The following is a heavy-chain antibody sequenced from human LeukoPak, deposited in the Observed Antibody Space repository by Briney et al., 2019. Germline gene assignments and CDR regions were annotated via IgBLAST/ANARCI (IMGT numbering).Heavy chain of an antibody. CDR3: AREGGDLDYDY. Sequence: GGSLRLSCAASGFTFSDHYMDWVRQAPGKGLEWVGRTRNKANSYTTEYAASVKGRFTISRDDSKNSLYLQMNSLKTEDTAVYYCAREGGDLDYDYWGQGTLVTVSS. J-gene: IGHJ4*02. V-gene: IGHV3-72*01. D-gene: IGHD1-1*01. CDR2: TRNKANSYTT. CDR1: GFTFSDHY.